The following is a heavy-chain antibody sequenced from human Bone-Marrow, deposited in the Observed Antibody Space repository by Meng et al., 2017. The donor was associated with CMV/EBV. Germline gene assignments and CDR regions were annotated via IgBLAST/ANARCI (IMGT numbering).Heavy chain of an antibody. CDR2: IKHSGET. CDR1: GGSFSGYY. D-gene: IGHD3-16*01. V-gene: IGHV4-34*01. J-gene: IGHJ4*02. CDR3: ARDEGGILGH. Sequence: QVQLQQWGAGLLKPSETLSLTCAVYGGSFSGYYWSWIRQPPGKGLEWIGEIKHSGETNYNPSLKSRVTILLDMSKNQFSLNLKSVTAADTAVYFCARDEGGILGHWGQGTLVTVSS.